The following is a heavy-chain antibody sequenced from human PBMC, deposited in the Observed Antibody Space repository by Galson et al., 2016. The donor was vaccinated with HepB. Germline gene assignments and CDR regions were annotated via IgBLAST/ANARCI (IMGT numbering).Heavy chain of an antibody. J-gene: IGHJ6*02. CDR1: GGTFSSHA. V-gene: IGHV1-69*13. CDR2: IIPIFGTT. Sequence: SVKVSCKASGGTFSSHALSWVRQAPGQGLEWMGGIIPIFGTTNYAQKFQDRVTITADESTGTAHMELSSLRSEDTALYYCARERRDYATTGGPYYYYGMDVWGQGATVAVSS. D-gene: IGHD4-17*01. CDR3: ARERRDYATTGGPYYYYGMDV.